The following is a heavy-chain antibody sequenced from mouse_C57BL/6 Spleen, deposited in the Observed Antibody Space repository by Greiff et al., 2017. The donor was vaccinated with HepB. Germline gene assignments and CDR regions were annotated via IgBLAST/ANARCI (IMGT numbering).Heavy chain of an antibody. CDR3: ASSTTVVATKAMDY. Sequence: QVQLQQPGAELVKPGASVKLSCKASGYTFTSYWMQWVKQRPGQGLEWIGEIDPSDSYTNYNQKFKGKATLTVDTSSSTAYMQLSSLTSEDSAVYYCASSTTVVATKAMDYWGQGTSVTVSS. CDR1: GYTFTSYW. D-gene: IGHD1-1*01. V-gene: IGHV1-50*01. J-gene: IGHJ4*01. CDR2: IDPSDSYT.